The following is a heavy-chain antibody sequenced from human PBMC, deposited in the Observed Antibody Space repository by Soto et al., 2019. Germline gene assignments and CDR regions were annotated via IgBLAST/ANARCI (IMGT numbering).Heavy chain of an antibody. CDR3: ARPVGYIVVVPAAMRGFAFDI. D-gene: IGHD2-2*01. J-gene: IGHJ3*02. V-gene: IGHV4-39*01. Sequence: SETLSLTCTVSGGSISSSSYYWGWIRQPPGKGLEWIGSIYYSGSTYYNPSLKSRVTISVDTSKNQFSLKLSSVTAADTAVYYCARPVGYIVVVPAAMRGFAFDIWGKGKMVTVPS. CDR1: GGSISSSSYY. CDR2: IYYSGST.